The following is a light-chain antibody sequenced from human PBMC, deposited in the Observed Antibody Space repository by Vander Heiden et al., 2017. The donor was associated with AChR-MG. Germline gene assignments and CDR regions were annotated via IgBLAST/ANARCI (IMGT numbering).Light chain of an antibody. V-gene: IGKV3-20*01. CDR3: QQYGSSLVT. CDR1: QSVNSRS. J-gene: IGKJ5*01. CDR2: GAS. Sequence: EIVLTQSPGTLSLSPGARATLSCRASQSVNSRSIAWYQQRPGQAPRLLIYGASTRATGIPDRFSGSGSGTDFTLTISRLQPEDFAVFYCQQYGSSLVTFGQGTRLEIK.